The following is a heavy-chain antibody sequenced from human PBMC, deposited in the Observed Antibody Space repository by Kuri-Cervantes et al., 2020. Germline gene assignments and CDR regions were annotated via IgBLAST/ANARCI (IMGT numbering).Heavy chain of an antibody. CDR3: ARESGNYYMDV. CDR1: GGSFSGYY. V-gene: IGHV4-34*01. Sequence: SQTLSLTCAVYGGSFSGYYWSWIRQPPGKGLEWIGEINHSGSTNYNPSLKSRVTISVDTSKNQFSLKLRSVTAADTAVYYCARESGNYYMDVWGKGTTVTDSS. CDR2: INHSGST. J-gene: IGHJ6*03. D-gene: IGHD3-10*01.